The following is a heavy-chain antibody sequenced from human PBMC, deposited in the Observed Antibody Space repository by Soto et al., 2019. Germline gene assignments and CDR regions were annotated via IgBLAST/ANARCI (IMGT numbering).Heavy chain of an antibody. V-gene: IGHV1-18*01. J-gene: IGHJ4*02. Sequence: ASVKVSCKASGYTFTSYGISWARQAPGQGLEWMGWISAYNGNTNYAQKLQGRVTMTTDTSTSTAYMELRSLRSDDTAVYYCAREWVSLPHFDYWGQGTLVTVSS. CDR3: AREWVSLPHFDY. CDR1: GYTFTSYG. D-gene: IGHD1-26*01. CDR2: ISAYNGNT.